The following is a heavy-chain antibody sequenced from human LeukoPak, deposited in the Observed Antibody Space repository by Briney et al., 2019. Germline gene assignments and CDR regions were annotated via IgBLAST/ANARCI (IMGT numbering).Heavy chain of an antibody. CDR1: GFTFRTCW. CDR2: INQDERDR. J-gene: IGHJ4*02. V-gene: IGHV3-7*01. D-gene: IGHD6-19*01. Sequence: GSLRLSCAASGFTFRTCWMSWVRQAPGKGLEWVANINQDERDRYYVDSVKGRFTISRDNAKNSVYLQMNSLRAEDTAVYYCARILHVSGWSIDYWGQGALVTVSS. CDR3: ARILHVSGWSIDY.